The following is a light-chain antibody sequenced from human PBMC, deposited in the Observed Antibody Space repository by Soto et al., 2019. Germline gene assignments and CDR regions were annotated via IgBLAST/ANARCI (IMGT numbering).Light chain of an antibody. CDR3: QQLNSYPQT. CDR1: QGSRSY. V-gene: IGKV1-9*01. CDR2: AAS. J-gene: IGKJ1*01. Sequence: IPFTQSPSSVSASVGDRVTISCRASQGSRSYLGWNQQKPGKAPKLLIYAASTLQSGVPSRFSGSGSGTDFTLTISRLQPEDFATYYCQQLNSYPQTFGQGTKVDIK.